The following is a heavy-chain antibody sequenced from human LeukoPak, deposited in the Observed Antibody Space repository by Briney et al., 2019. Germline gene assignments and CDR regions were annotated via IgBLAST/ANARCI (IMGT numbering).Heavy chain of an antibody. CDR3: ASLLTPYHGSGGGGMDV. J-gene: IGHJ6*02. D-gene: IGHD3-10*01. Sequence: GGSLRLSCAASGFTFSTHWMYWVRQAPGKEFVWVSRISGDGSLSSYADSVRGRFTISRDNAKETLYLQMTSLRVEDTAVYSCASLLTPYHGSGGGGMDVWGQGTTVTVSS. CDR2: ISGDGSLS. V-gene: IGHV3-74*01. CDR1: GFTFSTHW.